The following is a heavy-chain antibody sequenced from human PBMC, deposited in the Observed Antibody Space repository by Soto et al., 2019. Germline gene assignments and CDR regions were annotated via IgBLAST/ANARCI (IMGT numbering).Heavy chain of an antibody. D-gene: IGHD3-22*01. Sequence: TGGSLRLSCAASGFTFSSYGMHWVRQAPGKGLEWVAVISYDGSNKYYADSVKGRFTISRDNSKNTLYLQMNSLRAEDTAVYYCAKDRSWSNPYYYDSSGNDLWGQGTLVTVSS. CDR1: GFTFSSYG. V-gene: IGHV3-30*18. CDR3: AKDRSWSNPYYYDSSGNDL. J-gene: IGHJ5*02. CDR2: ISYDGSNK.